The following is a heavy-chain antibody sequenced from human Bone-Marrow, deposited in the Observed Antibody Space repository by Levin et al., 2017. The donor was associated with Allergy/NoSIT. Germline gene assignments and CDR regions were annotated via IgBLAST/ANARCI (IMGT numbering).Heavy chain of an antibody. D-gene: IGHD2-2*01. CDR1: GFTFSSYG. V-gene: IGHV3-30*18. CDR2: IRYDGNKK. CDR3: AKGKGSTSPLDV. J-gene: IGHJ6*02. Sequence: SCAASGFTFSSYGMHWVRQAPGKGLEWVAVIRYDGNKKYFADSVKGRFTISRDNSKNTLYLQMNSLRPEDTAVYYCAKGKGSTSPLDVWGQGTTVTVSS.